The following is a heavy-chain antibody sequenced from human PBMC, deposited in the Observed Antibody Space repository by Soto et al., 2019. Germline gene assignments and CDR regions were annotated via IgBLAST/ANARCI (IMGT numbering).Heavy chain of an antibody. D-gene: IGHD3-22*01. CDR3: ARRVATTDRGMDD. CDR1: GGSISGSY. J-gene: IGHJ4*01. CDR2: IYYTGST. V-gene: IGHV4-59*01. Sequence: SSETLSLTCSVSGGSISGSYWSWIRQSPGKGLEWLGYIYYTGSTNYSPSLRSRVSISVDTSKNEFSLRLSSVTAADTAVYFCARRVATTDRGMDDWGQGTPVTVSS.